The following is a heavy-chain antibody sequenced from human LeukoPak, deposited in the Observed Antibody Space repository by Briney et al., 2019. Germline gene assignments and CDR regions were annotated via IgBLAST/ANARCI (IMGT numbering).Heavy chain of an antibody. CDR1: GFTISSYA. Sequence: PGGSLRLSCAASGFTISSYAIHWVRQAPGKGLEYVSGIRSNGGSTYYAGSVKGRFTISRDNSKNTVNLQMGSLRIEDTAVYHCARMTLYGSGTVDWGQGILVTVSS. D-gene: IGHD3-10*01. V-gene: IGHV3-64*02. J-gene: IGHJ4*02. CDR3: ARMTLYGSGTVD. CDR2: IRSNGGST.